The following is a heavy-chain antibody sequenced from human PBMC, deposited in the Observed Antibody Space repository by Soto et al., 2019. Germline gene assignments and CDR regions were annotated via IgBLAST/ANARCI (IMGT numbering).Heavy chain of an antibody. CDR3: ARDLKGVATMFGY. CDR2: IYYSGST. CDR1: GGSISSGGYY. D-gene: IGHD5-12*01. J-gene: IGHJ4*02. V-gene: IGHV4-31*03. Sequence: QVQLQESGPGLVKPSQTLSLTCTVSGGSISSGGYYWSWIRQHPGKGLEWIGYIYYSGSTYYNPSLKSRLTISVDTSKNQFSLKLSAVTAADTAVYYCARDLKGVATMFGYWCQGTLVTVSS.